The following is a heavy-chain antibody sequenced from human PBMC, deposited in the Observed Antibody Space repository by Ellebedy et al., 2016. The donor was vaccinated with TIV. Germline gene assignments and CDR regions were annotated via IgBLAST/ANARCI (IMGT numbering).Heavy chain of an antibody. D-gene: IGHD7-27*01. CDR1: GGSFLGYY. V-gene: IGHV4-34*10. J-gene: IGHJ4*02. CDR2: INPSGKT. Sequence: GSLRLXXTVQGGSFLGYYWSWIRQSPGKGLQWIGEINPSGKTNYTASLKSRLTMSIDTSKRQISLNLNSATAADTAVYYCARETNWYYFDFWGQGSLVTVSS. CDR3: ARETNWYYFDF.